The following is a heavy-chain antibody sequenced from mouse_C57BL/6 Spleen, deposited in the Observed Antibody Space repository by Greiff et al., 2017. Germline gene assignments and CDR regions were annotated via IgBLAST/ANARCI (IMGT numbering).Heavy chain of an antibody. CDR2: INPSSGYT. CDR3: AGGDYDDYFDV. V-gene: IGHV1-7*01. CDR1: GYTFTSYW. Sequence: VQLQESGAELAKPGASVKLSCKASGYTFTSYWMHWVKQRPGQGLEWIGYINPSSGYTKYNQKFKDKATLTADKSSRTAYMQLSSLTYEDSAVYCCAGGDYDDYFDVWGTGTTVTVSA. D-gene: IGHD2-4*01. J-gene: IGHJ1*03.